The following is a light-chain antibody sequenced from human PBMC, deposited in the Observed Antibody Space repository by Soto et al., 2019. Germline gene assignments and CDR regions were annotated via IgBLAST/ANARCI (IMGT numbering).Light chain of an antibody. J-gene: IGKJ1*01. Sequence: EIVLTQSPATLSLSPGERATLSCRASQSISTSLAWYQQKPGQSPRLLISDASVRAASIPDRFNGSGSGTDFTLTISGLEPADSAVYFCQQRYSWPLGTFGQRTKLDIE. V-gene: IGKV3-11*01. CDR2: DAS. CDR3: QQRYSWPLGT. CDR1: QSISTS.